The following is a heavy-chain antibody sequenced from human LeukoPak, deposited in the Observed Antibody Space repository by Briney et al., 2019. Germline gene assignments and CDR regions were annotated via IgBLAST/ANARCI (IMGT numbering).Heavy chain of an antibody. D-gene: IGHD3-16*01. CDR3: ARELRTFDT. V-gene: IGHV3-7*01. CDR2: IKHNGDEL. CDR1: GFTFSSYW. J-gene: IGHJ4*02. Sequence: GGSLRLSCAASGFTFSSYWMTWVRQAPGKGLEWVANIKHNGDELNYVGSVEGRFTISRDNAKNSLYLHMTSLTAEATAVYYCARELRTFDTWGQGTLVTVSS.